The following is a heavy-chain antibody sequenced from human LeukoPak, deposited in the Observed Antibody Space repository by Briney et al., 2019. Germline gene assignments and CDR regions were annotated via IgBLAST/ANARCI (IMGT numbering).Heavy chain of an antibody. J-gene: IGHJ5*02. Sequence: GGSLRLSCAASGFTFSSYSMSWVRQAPGKGLEWVSGISASGGSTYYADSVKGRFTISRDNSKNTLYLQMNSLRAEDTAVYYCAKDPKGSGSYLVNWLDPWGQGTLVTVSS. CDR3: AKDPKGSGSYLVNWLDP. CDR2: ISASGGST. D-gene: IGHD3-10*01. V-gene: IGHV3-23*01. CDR1: GFTFSSYS.